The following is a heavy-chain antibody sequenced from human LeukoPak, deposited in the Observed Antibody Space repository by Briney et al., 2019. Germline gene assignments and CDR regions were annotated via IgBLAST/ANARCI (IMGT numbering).Heavy chain of an antibody. J-gene: IGHJ3*02. CDR1: GFTFSSYS. CDR3: ARAGNYYDTVDAFDI. D-gene: IGHD3-22*01. Sequence: AGGSLRLSCAASGFTFSSYSMNWVRQAPGKGLEWVSSISSRISYIYYADSVKGRFTISRDNAKNSLYLQMNSLRAEDTAVYYCARAGNYYDTVDAFDIWGQGTMVTVSS. V-gene: IGHV3-21*01. CDR2: ISSRISYI.